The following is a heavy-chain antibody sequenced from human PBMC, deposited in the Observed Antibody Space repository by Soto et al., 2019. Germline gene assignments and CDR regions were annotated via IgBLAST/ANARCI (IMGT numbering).Heavy chain of an antibody. CDR1: GFTFSTDS. CDR3: AKGGRQWLVTSDFNY. V-gene: IGHV3-48*01. J-gene: IGHJ4*02. D-gene: IGHD6-19*01. CDR2: ISTSGATR. Sequence: PGGSLRLSCVASGFTFSTDSMNWVRQAPGKGLEWVAHISTSGATRYYADSVKGRFTISRDNAKTSLYLQMDSLRAEDTAVYYCAKGGRQWLVTSDFNYWGQGALVTVSS.